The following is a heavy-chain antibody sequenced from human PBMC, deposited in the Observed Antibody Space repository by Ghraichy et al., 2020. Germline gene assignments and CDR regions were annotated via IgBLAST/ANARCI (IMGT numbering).Heavy chain of an antibody. CDR2: TKQDGSVR. CDR1: GFTLSNYW. CDR3: VRDLSSGWAFDH. J-gene: IGHJ4*02. V-gene: IGHV3-7*01. Sequence: GESLNISCAASGFTLSNYWMSWVRQAPGKGLEWVANTKQDGSVRYYVDSVKGRFTISRDNAKNSVYLQMNSLRAEDTAVYYCVRDLSSGWAFDHWGQGTLVSVSS. D-gene: IGHD6-19*01.